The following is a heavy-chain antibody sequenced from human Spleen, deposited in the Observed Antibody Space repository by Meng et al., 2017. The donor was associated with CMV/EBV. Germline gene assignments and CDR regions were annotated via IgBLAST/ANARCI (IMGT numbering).Heavy chain of an antibody. Sequence: GESLKISCAASGFTFSSYSMNWVRQAPGKGLEWVSSISSSSSYIYYADSVKGRFTISRDNAKNSLYLQMNSLRAEDTAVYYCARARDDFWSGYRYYFDYWGQGALVTVSS. V-gene: IGHV3-21*01. CDR1: GFTFSSYS. D-gene: IGHD3-3*01. CDR3: ARARDDFWSGYRYYFDY. CDR2: ISSSSSYI. J-gene: IGHJ4*02.